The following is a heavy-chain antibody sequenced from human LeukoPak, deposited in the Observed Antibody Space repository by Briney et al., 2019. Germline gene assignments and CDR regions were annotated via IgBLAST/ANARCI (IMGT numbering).Heavy chain of an antibody. D-gene: IGHD3-10*01. CDR1: GYTFTSYD. J-gene: IGHJ3*02. CDR2: MNPNSGNT. V-gene: IGHV1-8*01. Sequence: ASVKVSCKASGYTFTSYDINWVRQPARQGLERMGWMNPNSGNTGYAQKFQGRVTITRNTSLSTPYIELRSMRPAAPAAFYSSPEYYDGSGTVMGAFDIWGQGTMVTVSS. CDR3: SPEYYDGSGTVMGAFDI.